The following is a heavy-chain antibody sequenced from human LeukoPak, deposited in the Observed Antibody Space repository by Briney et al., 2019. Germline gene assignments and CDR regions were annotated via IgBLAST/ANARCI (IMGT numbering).Heavy chain of an antibody. D-gene: IGHD1-1*01. Sequence: GASVKISCKASGYMFTNYAVQWVRQAPGQRLEWLGWINPGNGDTRYSQKFQGRVTITGDTPATTVYMELNSLIAEDTAVYYCSRDRWHCRVNCDSVYYYSLDVWGQGTTVAVSS. J-gene: IGHJ6*02. CDR2: INPGNGDT. CDR1: GYMFTNYA. V-gene: IGHV1-3*01. CDR3: SRDRWHCRVNCDSVYYYSLDV.